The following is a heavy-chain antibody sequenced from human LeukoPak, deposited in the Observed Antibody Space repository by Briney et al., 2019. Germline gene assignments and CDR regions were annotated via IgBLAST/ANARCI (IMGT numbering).Heavy chain of an antibody. CDR3: ARDTIVVVPAASFDY. J-gene: IGHJ4*02. CDR2: ISPNSGGT. V-gene: IGHV1-2*02. D-gene: IGHD2-2*01. Sequence: AASVKVSCKASGYTFTGYYMHWVRQAPGQGLEWMGWISPNSGGTNYVQKFQGRVTMTRDTSISTAYMELSRLRSDDTAVYYCARDTIVVVPAASFDYWGQGTLVTVSS. CDR1: GYTFTGYY.